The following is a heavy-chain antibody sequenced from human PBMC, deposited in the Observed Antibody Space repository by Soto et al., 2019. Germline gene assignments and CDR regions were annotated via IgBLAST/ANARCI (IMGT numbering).Heavy chain of an antibody. D-gene: IGHD6-13*01. J-gene: IGHJ4*02. CDR2: INTAFGTA. Sequence: QVQVVQSGAEEKKPGASVKLSCKGSGYTFTDHAMHWVRQAPGQRPEWVGWINTAFGTAKYSQKLEGRVTITRDTAATIVYMELSSLRSEDTAIYYCARDRSRAFDSWGQGALVTVSS. CDR3: ARDRSRAFDS. V-gene: IGHV1-3*05. CDR1: GYTFTDHA.